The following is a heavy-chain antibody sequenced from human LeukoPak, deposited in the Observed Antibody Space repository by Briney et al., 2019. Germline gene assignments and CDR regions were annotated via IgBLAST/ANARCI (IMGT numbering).Heavy chain of an antibody. CDR2: INSDGSST. Sequence: GGSLRLSCAASGFTFSSYWMHWVRQAPGKGLVWVSRINSDGSSTSYADSVRGRFSISRDNAKNTLYLQMNSLRAEDTAVYYCARDRGSTEFDYWGQGTLVTVSS. CDR3: ARDRGSTEFDY. V-gene: IGHV3-74*01. CDR1: GFTFSSYW. D-gene: IGHD3-10*01. J-gene: IGHJ4*02.